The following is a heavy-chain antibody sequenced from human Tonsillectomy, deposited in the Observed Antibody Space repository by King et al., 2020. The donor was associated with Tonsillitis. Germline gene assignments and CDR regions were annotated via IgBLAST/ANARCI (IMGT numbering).Heavy chain of an antibody. CDR2: IIPLFGTT. J-gene: IGHJ3*02. CDR3: ARDLINYYDSSRYYYAAGDGFDI. D-gene: IGHD3-22*01. V-gene: IGHV1-69*12. Sequence: QLVQSGAEVKKPGSSVKVSCKASGGTFSSYAISWVRQAPGQGVEWMGGIIPLFGTTNYVQNFQGRLTITADELTSTAYMELSSMRSEDTAVYYCARDLINYYDSSRYYYAAGDGFDIWGQGTMVTVSS. CDR1: GGTFSSYA.